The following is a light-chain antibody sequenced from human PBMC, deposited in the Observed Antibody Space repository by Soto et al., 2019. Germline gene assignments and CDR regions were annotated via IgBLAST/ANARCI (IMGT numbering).Light chain of an antibody. Sequence: DIQMTQCPSTLSASVGDRVTITCRASQSISSWLAWYQQKPGKAPKLLIYKASSLESGVPSRFSGCGSGTGFTLTISSLQPDDFASYYCQQYGSYSPWTFGQGTKVEIK. V-gene: IGKV1-5*03. CDR3: QQYGSYSPWT. J-gene: IGKJ1*01. CDR1: QSISSW. CDR2: KAS.